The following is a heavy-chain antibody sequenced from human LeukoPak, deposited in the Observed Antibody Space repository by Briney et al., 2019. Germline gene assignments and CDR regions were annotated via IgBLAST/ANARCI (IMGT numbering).Heavy chain of an antibody. J-gene: IGHJ4*02. CDR2: ISYDGSNK. D-gene: IGHD3-22*01. Sequence: PGGSLRLSCAASGFTFSSYAMHWVRQAPGKGLEWVAVISYDGSNKYYADSVKGRFTISRDNSKNTLYLQMNSLRAEDTAVYYCARDPPLIIDYYDSSGYYSDYWGQGTLVTVSS. CDR3: ARDPPLIIDYYDSSGYYSDY. V-gene: IGHV3-30*04. CDR1: GFTFSSYA.